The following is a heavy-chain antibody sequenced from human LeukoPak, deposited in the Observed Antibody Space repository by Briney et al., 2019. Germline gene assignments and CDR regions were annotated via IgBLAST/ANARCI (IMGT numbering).Heavy chain of an antibody. CDR2: IKQDGSEK. D-gene: IGHD3-22*01. Sequence: GGSLRLSCAASGFTFSSYWMSWVRQAPGKGLEWVANIKQDGSEKYYVDSVKGRFTISRDNAKNSLYLQMNSLRAEDTAVYYCARGSITMIVVVTTPFDYWGQGTLVTVSS. J-gene: IGHJ4*02. CDR3: ARGSITMIVVVTTPFDY. CDR1: GFTFSSYW. V-gene: IGHV3-7*01.